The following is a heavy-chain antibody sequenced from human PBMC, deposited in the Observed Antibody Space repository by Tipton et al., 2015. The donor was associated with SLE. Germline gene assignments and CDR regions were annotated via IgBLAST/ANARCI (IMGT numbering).Heavy chain of an antibody. CDR2: ISSSGSTI. Sequence: GSLRLSCAASGFTFSSYEMNWVRQAPGKGLEWVSYISSSGSTIYYADSVKGRFTISRDNAKNSLYLQMNSLRAEDTAVYYCASGMVQGVIPYGMDVWGQGTTVTASS. CDR1: GFTFSSYE. D-gene: IGHD3-10*01. J-gene: IGHJ6*02. V-gene: IGHV3-48*03. CDR3: ASGMVQGVIPYGMDV.